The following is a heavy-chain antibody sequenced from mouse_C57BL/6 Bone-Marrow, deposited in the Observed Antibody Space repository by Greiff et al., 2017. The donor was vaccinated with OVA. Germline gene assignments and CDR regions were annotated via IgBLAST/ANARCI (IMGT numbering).Heavy chain of an antibody. J-gene: IGHJ3*01. V-gene: IGHV1-76*01. CDR1: GYTFTDYY. D-gene: IGHD6-1*01. CDR2: IYPGSGNT. CDR3: ATSDFSFAY. Sequence: VQLQQSGAELVRPGASVKLSCKASGYTFTDYYINWVKQRPGQGLEWIARIYPGSGNTYYNEKFKGKATLTAEKSSSTAYMQLSSLTSEDSAVYFCATSDFSFAYWGQGTLVTVSA.